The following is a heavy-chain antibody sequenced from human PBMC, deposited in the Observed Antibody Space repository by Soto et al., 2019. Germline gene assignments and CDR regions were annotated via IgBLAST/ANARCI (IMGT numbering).Heavy chain of an antibody. J-gene: IGHJ5*02. CDR2: ISAYNGNT. CDR3: ARPLYSSSWYESYKNWFEP. D-gene: IGHD6-13*01. V-gene: IGHV1-18*01. CDR1: GYTFTSYG. Sequence: GASVKVSCKASGYTFTSYGISWVRQAPGQGLEWMGWISAYNGNTNYAQKLQGRVTMTTDTSTSTAYMELRSLRSDDTAVYYCARPLYSSSWYESYKNWFEPWGQGTLVTVSS.